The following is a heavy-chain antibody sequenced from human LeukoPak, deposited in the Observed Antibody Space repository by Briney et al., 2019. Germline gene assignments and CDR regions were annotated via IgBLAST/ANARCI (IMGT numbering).Heavy chain of an antibody. J-gene: IGHJ3*02. D-gene: IGHD1-26*01. CDR1: GFTLSSYE. CDR2: ISSSGSSI. CDR3: ARAVEDSGSYYVHDAFDI. Sequence: GGSLRLSCAASGFTLSSYEMNWVRQAPGKGLEWVSYISSSGSSIYYADSVKGRFTISRDNAKNSLYLQMNSLRAEDTAVYYCARAVEDSGSYYVHDAFDIWGQGTMVTVSS. V-gene: IGHV3-48*03.